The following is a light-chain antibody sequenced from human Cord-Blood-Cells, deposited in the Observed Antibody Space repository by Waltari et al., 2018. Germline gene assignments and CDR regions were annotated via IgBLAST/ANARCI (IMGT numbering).Light chain of an antibody. CDR2: WAS. J-gene: IGKJ1*01. CDR1: QSVLYISNNKNY. Sequence: DIVLTHSPDSLAVSLGERATHNCKYRQSVLYISNNKNYLAWYQHKPGQPPKLLIYWASTRESGVPDRFSGSGSGTDFTLTISSLQAEDVAVYYCQQYYSTPWTFGQGTKVEIK. CDR3: QQYYSTPWT. V-gene: IGKV4-1*01.